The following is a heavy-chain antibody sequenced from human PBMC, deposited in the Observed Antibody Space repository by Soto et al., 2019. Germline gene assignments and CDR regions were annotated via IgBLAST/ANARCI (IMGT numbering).Heavy chain of an antibody. CDR1: GYTFTDYG. CDR2: ISAYNGNT. J-gene: IGHJ4*02. V-gene: IGHV1-18*01. Sequence: QVQLVQSGAEVKEPGASVKVSCKTSGYTFTDYGITWVRQAPGQGLEWMGWISAYNGNTNYAQKLHGRVTITTDTSTSTADMELRSLRSDDTAVYYCARGVPSTGTTGRWGQGTLFTVST. CDR3: ARGVPSTGTTGR. D-gene: IGHD1-7*01.